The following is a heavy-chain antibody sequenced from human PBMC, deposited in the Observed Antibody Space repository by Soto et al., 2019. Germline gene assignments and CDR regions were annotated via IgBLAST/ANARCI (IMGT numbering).Heavy chain of an antibody. V-gene: IGHV4-4*07. CDR1: GGAISGYY. Sequence: SETLSLTCTVSGGAISGYYWTWIRQSAGKGLEWIGRIYSSGGTKYNPSLKSRVTMSLDTSKNQFSLRLSSVTAADTAVYYCARGQRFSDSFDPWGQGTLVPVSS. CDR2: IYSSGGT. CDR3: ARGQRFSDSFDP. J-gene: IGHJ5*02. D-gene: IGHD3-3*01.